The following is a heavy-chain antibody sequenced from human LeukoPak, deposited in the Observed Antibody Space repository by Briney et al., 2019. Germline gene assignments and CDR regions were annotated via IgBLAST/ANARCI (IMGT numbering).Heavy chain of an antibody. CDR1: DGSITSYY. Sequence: SETLSLTCTVSDGSITSYYWNWIRQPPGKGLEWIGNIYNRGSTDYNPSLKSRVTISVNLSKNQISLKLTSVTAADTAVYYCARHRSSRDGYNIDYWGQGTLVTVSS. CDR2: IYNRGST. V-gene: IGHV4-59*01. CDR3: ARHRSSRDGYNIDY. J-gene: IGHJ4*02. D-gene: IGHD5-24*01.